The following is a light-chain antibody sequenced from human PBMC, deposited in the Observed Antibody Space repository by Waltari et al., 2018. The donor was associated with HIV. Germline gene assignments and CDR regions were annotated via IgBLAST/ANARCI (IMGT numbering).Light chain of an antibody. V-gene: IGLV2-11*01. Sequence: QSALTQPRSVSGSPGQSVTISCTGTSSDVGGYNYVSWYQQHPGKAPKLMIYDVTKRPSGVPGRCSGSKSGNTASLTISGLQAEDEADYFCCSYAGGYTLVFGGGTKLTVL. CDR3: CSYAGGYTLV. CDR2: DVT. CDR1: SSDVGGYNY. J-gene: IGLJ3*02.